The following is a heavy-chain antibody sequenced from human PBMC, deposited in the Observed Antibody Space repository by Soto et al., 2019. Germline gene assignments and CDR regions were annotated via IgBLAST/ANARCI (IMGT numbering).Heavy chain of an antibody. CDR3: ARDLSVAGRTGECYFDL. CDR1: GFTFSSYS. J-gene: IGHJ2*01. Sequence: EVQLVESGGGLVKPGGSLRLSCAASGFTFSSYSMNWVRQAPGKGLEWVSSISSSSSYIYYADSVKGRFTISRDNAKNSLYLQMNSLRAEDTAVYYCARDLSVAGRTGECYFDLWGRGTLVTVSS. D-gene: IGHD6-19*01. CDR2: ISSSSSYI. V-gene: IGHV3-21*01.